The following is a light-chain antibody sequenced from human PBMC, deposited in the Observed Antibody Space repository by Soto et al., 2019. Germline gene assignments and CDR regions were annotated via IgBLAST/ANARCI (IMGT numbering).Light chain of an antibody. Sequence: DIQMTQSPSTLSASVGDRVTITCRASESIRSWLAWYQQKPGKAPKVLIYKASSLESGVPSRFRGSGSGTEFTLTIGSLQPDDFATYYCEQYYVYPKTFGQGTKVEIK. V-gene: IGKV1-5*03. CDR1: ESIRSW. CDR3: EQYYVYPKT. J-gene: IGKJ1*01. CDR2: KAS.